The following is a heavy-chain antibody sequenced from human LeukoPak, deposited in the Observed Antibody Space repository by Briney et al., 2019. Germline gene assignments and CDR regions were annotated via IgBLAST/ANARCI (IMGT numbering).Heavy chain of an antibody. V-gene: IGHV4-34*01. CDR2: INHSGST. D-gene: IGHD6-6*01. CDR3: ARDSPPQYSSSSAGFDY. J-gene: IGHJ4*02. CDR1: GGSFSGYY. Sequence: SETLSLTCAVYGGSFSGYYWSWIRQPPGKGLEWIGEINHSGSTNYNPSLKSRVTISIDTSKNQFSLRLTSVTAADTAVYYCARDSPPQYSSSSAGFDYWGQGTLVTVSS.